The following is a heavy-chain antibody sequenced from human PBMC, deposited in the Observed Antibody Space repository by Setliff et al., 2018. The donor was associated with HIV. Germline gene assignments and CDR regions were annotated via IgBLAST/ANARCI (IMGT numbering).Heavy chain of an antibody. CDR2: INFSGGT. CDR3: ARETITMVRGATHQETEDYYYYGMDV. CDR1: GGSFSGYS. J-gene: IGHJ6*02. V-gene: IGHV4-34*01. D-gene: IGHD3-10*01. Sequence: SETLSLTCAVYGGSFSGYSWNWIRQSPGKGLEWIGEINFSGGTNYNPSLKSRVTISVDTSKNQLSLTLTSVTAADTAVYYCARETITMVRGATHQETEDYYYYGMDVWGQGTTVTVSS.